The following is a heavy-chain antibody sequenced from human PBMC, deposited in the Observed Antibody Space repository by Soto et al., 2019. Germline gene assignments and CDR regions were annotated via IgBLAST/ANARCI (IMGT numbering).Heavy chain of an antibody. Sequence: GGSLRLSCAASGFTFSSYSMNWVRQAPGKGLEWVSSISGSGSHINYADSVKSRIAIRPDTSKNLFSLQLSSVTPEDTAVYFCARAAVAFDAFDLWGQGTVVTVSS. V-gene: IGHV3-21*01. CDR1: GFTFSSYS. J-gene: IGHJ3*01. D-gene: IGHD2-15*01. CDR3: ARAAVAFDAFDL. CDR2: ISGSGSHI.